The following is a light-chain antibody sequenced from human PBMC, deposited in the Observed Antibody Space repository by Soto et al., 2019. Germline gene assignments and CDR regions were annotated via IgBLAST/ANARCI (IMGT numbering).Light chain of an antibody. CDR2: GAS. J-gene: IGKJ1*01. CDR3: LQYNYSWT. V-gene: IGKV3-15*01. CDR1: QSVSSN. Sequence: EIVMTQSPATLSVSPGERATLSCGASQSVSSNLAWYQQKPGQAPRLLIYGASTRATGIPARFSGSGSGTEFTLTISSLQSEDFAAYYCLQYNYSWTFGQGTKVEIK.